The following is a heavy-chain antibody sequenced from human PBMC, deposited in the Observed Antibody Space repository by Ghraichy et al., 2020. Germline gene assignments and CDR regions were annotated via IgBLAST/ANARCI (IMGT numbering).Heavy chain of an antibody. CDR1: GDSISNYY. J-gene: IGHJ5*02. CDR2: IYNSGST. V-gene: IGHV4-59*01. Sequence: SQTLSLTCTVSGDSISNYYLSWIRQPPGKGLEWIGNIYNSGSTNYNPSLKSRLTISADTSKNQFSLRLTSATAADTAVYYCGIGSGWTTDLWGLGTLVTVSS. D-gene: IGHD6-19*01. CDR3: GIGSGWTTDL.